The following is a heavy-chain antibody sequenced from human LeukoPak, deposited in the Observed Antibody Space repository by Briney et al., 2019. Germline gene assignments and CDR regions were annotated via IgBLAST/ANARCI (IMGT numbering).Heavy chain of an antibody. CDR3: ARVRGPTLKTCYMDV. J-gene: IGHJ6*03. D-gene: IGHD3-10*01. V-gene: IGHV3-48*04. CDR1: GFTFTEYS. CDR2: ISDRSSTI. Sequence: GESLRLSCAASGFTFTEYSIIWVRQAPGKGLEWVSFISDISDRSSTIHYADSVKGRFTISRDNAERSVYLQMNSLRADDTAGYYCARVRGPTLKTCYMDVWGTGTTVTVSS.